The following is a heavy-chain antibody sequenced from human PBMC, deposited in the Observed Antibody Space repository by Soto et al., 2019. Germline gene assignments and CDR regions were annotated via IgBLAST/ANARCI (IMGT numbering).Heavy chain of an antibody. CDR3: ATDLTRYYGMDV. Sequence: GGSLRLSCAASGFTFSSYAMSWVRQAPGKGLEWVSAISCSGGSTYYADTVKGRFTISRDNSKNTLYLQMNSLRAEDTAVYYCATDLTRYYGMDVWGQGTTVTVSS. CDR1: GFTFSSYA. CDR2: ISCSGGST. V-gene: IGHV3-23*01. D-gene: IGHD1-1*01. J-gene: IGHJ6*02.